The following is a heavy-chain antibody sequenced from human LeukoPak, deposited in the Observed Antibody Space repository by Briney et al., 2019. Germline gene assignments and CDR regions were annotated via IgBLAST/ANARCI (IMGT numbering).Heavy chain of an antibody. V-gene: IGHV3-30*04. Sequence: PGGSLRLSCAASGFTFSSYAMHWVRQAPGKGLEWVAVISYDGSNKYYADSVKGRFTISRDNSTNTLYLQMNSLRAEDTAVYYCARSSSGWYQVGIGYWGQGTLVTVSS. D-gene: IGHD6-19*01. J-gene: IGHJ4*02. CDR1: GFTFSSYA. CDR2: ISYDGSNK. CDR3: ARSSSGWYQVGIGY.